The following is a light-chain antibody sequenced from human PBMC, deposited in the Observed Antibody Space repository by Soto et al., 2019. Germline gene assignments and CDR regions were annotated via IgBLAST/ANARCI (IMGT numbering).Light chain of an antibody. CDR3: QQRSNWPLT. CDR2: DAS. V-gene: IGKV3-11*01. J-gene: IGKJ4*01. CDR1: QRVSSY. Sequence: EIVLTQSPATLSLSPGERATLSCRASQRVSSYLAWYQQTPGQAPRLLIYDASNRATGIPARFSGSGSGTDFTLTTSSLEPEDFAVYYCQQRSNWPLTFGGGTKVEIK.